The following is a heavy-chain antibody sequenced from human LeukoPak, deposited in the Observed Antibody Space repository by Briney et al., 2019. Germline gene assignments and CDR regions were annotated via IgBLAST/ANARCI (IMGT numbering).Heavy chain of an antibody. CDR2: TSSSDAGT. CDR3: ARDKGMATIRYFQH. J-gene: IGHJ1*01. D-gene: IGHD5-24*01. Sequence: GGSLRLSCAASGFSLSSHAMSWVRQAPGKGLEWVSATSSSDAGTYYADSVRGRFTISRDNSKNTLYLQMNSLRAEDTAVYYCARDKGMATIRYFQHWGQGILVTVSS. CDR1: GFSLSSHA. V-gene: IGHV3-23*01.